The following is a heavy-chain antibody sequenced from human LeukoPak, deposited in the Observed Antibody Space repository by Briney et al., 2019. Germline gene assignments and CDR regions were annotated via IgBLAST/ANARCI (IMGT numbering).Heavy chain of an antibody. D-gene: IGHD2-2*01. CDR2: INPNSGGT. CDR3: ARGGIVVWDNWFDP. Sequence: ASVKVSCKASGYTFTSYAISWVRQAPGQGLEWMGRINPNSGGTNYAQKFQGRVTMTRDTSISTAYMELSRLRSDDTAVYYCARGGIVVWDNWFDPWGQGTLVTVSS. J-gene: IGHJ5*02. V-gene: IGHV1-2*06. CDR1: GYTFTSYA.